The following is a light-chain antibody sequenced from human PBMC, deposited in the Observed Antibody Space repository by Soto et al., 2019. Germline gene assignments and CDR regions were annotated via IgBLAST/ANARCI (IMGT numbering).Light chain of an antibody. J-gene: IGLJ1*01. CDR1: SSDVGSYNL. CDR3: CSYAGSSTPAYV. Sequence: QSALTQPASVSGSPGQSITISCTGTSSDVGSYNLVSWYQQHPGKAPKLMIYVGSKRPSGVSNRFSGSKSGNTASLTISGLQAEDEADYYCCSYAGSSTPAYVFGTGTKLTVL. CDR2: VGS. V-gene: IGLV2-23*01.